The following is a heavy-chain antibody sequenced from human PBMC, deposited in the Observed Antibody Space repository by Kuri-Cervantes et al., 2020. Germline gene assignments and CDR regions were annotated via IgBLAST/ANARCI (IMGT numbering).Heavy chain of an antibody. V-gene: IGHV1-8*01. CDR1: GYTFTSYD. Sequence: ASVKVSCKASGYTFTSYDINWVRQATGQGLEWMGWMNPNSGNTGYAQKFQGWVTMTRDTSISTAYMELSRLRSDDTAVYYCARAMVRGVIQCPGYWGQGTLVTVSS. D-gene: IGHD3-10*01. J-gene: IGHJ4*02. CDR2: MNPNSGNT. CDR3: ARAMVRGVIQCPGY.